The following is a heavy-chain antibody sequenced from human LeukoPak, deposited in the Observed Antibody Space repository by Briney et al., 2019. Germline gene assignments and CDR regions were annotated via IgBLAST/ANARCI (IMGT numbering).Heavy chain of an antibody. CDR1: GFTFSSYA. V-gene: IGHV3-23*01. CDR2: ISGSGGST. Sequence: GGSLRLSWAASGFTFSSYAMSWVRQAPGKGLEWVSAISGSGGSTYYADSVKGRFTISRDNSKNTLYLQMNSPRAEDTAVYYCAKCFSGYHFDYWGQGTLVTVSS. J-gene: IGHJ4*02. D-gene: IGHD5-18*01. CDR3: AKCFSGYHFDY.